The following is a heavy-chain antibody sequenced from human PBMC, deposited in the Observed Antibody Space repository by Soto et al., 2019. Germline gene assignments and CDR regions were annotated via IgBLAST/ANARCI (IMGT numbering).Heavy chain of an antibody. D-gene: IGHD4-17*01. V-gene: IGHV4-38-2*01. CDR2: INHRGNS. CDR1: GYSISSGYY. Sequence: SETLSLTCDVSGYSISSGYYWAWVRQPPGKGMEWIGSINHRGNSYYNPSLKSRVTISVDTSKNQGSLKVSSVTAADTAVYYCVRSGDDYGSYVDYWGQGTLVTVSS. CDR3: VRSGDDYGSYVDY. J-gene: IGHJ4*02.